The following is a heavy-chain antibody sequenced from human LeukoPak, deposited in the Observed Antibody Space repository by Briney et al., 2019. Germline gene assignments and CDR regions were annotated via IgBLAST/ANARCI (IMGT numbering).Heavy chain of an antibody. CDR2: IKQDGSEK. CDR1: GFSFGNFA. V-gene: IGHV3-7*01. D-gene: IGHD3-3*01. J-gene: IGHJ4*02. Sequence: PGRSLRLSCVASGFSFGNFAMHWVRQAPGKGLEWVANIKQDGSEKYYVDSVKGRFTISRDNAKNSLYLQMNSLRAEDTAVYYCARDRPGDFWSGYYDYWGQGTLVTVSS. CDR3: ARDRPGDFWSGYYDY.